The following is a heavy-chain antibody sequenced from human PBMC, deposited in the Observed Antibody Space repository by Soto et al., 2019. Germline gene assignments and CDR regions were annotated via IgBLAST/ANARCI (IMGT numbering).Heavy chain of an antibody. CDR3: ARGYQYYDILTGYYFDWFDP. J-gene: IGHJ5*02. CDR1: GYTFTGYY. CDR2: INPNSGST. V-gene: IGHV1-2*02. Sequence: ASVKVSCKASGYTFTGYYMHWVRQAPGQGLEWMGWINPNSGSTNYAQKFQGRVTMTRNISISAAYMELSSLRSEDTAVYYCARGYQYYDILTGYYFDWFDPWGQGTLVTVSS. D-gene: IGHD3-9*01.